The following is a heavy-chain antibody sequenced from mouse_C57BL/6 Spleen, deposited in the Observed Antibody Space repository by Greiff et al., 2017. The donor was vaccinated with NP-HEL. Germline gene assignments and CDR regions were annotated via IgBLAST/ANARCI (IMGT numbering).Heavy chain of an antibody. J-gene: IGHJ2*01. CDR2: IDPSDSYT. CDR1: GYTFTSYW. CDR3: ARWVYYFDY. Sequence: QVQLQQPGAELVRPGTSVKLSCKASGYTFTSYWMHWVKQRPGQGLEWIGVIDPSDSYTNYNQKFKGKATVTVDTSASTAYMQLSSLTSEDSAVYYRARWVYYFDYWGQGTTLTVSS. V-gene: IGHV1-59*01.